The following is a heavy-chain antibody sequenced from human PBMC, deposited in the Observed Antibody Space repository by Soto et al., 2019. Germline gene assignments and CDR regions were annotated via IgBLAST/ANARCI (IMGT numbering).Heavy chain of an antibody. CDR3: AGERYCSGGSCLTSGDY. CDR1: GGSFIGYY. V-gene: IGHV4-34*01. CDR2: INHSVST. Sequence: QVQLQQWGAGLLKPSETLSLTCAVYGGSFIGYYWSWIRQHPGKGLEWIGEINHSVSTTYNPSLNIRVTISGDPSKNQFSRKLSSVTAADTAVYYCAGERYCSGGSCLTSGDYWGQGTLVTVSS. J-gene: IGHJ4*02. D-gene: IGHD2-15*01.